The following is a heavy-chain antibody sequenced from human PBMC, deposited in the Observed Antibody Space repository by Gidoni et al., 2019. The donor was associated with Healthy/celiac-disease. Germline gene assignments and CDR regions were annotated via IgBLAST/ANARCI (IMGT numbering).Heavy chain of an antibody. D-gene: IGHD4-17*01. J-gene: IGHJ4*02. V-gene: IGHV5-51*01. CDR2: IYPGDSDT. CDR1: GYSFTSYW. CDR3: ARGCHYGDRTFDY. Sequence: EVQLVQPGAAVKKHGESLKISCTGSGYSFTSYWFGWVRQMPGKGLDGMGIIYPGDSDTRYSPSFQGQVTISADKSISTAYLQWSSLKASDTAMYYCARGCHYGDRTFDYWGQGTLVTVSS.